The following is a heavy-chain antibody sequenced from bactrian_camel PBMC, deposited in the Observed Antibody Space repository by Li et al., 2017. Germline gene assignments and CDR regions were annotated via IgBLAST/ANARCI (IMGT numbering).Heavy chain of an antibody. CDR3: AADRFGCLRGRTALDSTTAFGY. D-gene: IGHD3*01. CDR2: IDSDGST. Sequence: HVPLVESGGGSVQVGGSLRLSCAASGATSHCMGWLRQAPGKEREGVAAIDSDGSTSYADSVKGRFTVSQGDAENTVDLQMDSLKPEDTAMYYCAADRFGCLRGRTALDSTTAFGYWGQGTQVTV. J-gene: IGHJ6*01. CDR1: GATSHC. V-gene: IGHV3S53*01.